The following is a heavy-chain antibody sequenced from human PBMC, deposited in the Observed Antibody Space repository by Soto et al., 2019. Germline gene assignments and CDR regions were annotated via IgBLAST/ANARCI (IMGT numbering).Heavy chain of an antibody. V-gene: IGHV3-21*01. CDR1: GFTFSSYS. J-gene: IGHJ4*02. Sequence: EVQLVESGGGLVKPGGSLRLSCAASGFTFSSYSMNWVRQAPGKGLEWVSSISASSSYIYYADSVKGRFTVSRDNAKNSLYLQINRLRDADTAVYYCARGSIVATSLTPFDFWGQGTLVIVSS. CDR3: ARGSIVATSLTPFDF. D-gene: IGHD5-12*01. CDR2: ISASSSYI.